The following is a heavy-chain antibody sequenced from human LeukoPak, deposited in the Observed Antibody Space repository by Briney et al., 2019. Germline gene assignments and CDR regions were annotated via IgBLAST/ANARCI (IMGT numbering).Heavy chain of an antibody. D-gene: IGHD2-2*01. CDR3: ALRGLVRGFDP. V-gene: IGHV4-61*02. Sequence: SETLSLTCTVSGGSISSSSSYCNWIRQPAGKGLEWIGRIYTSGSTNHNPSLKSRVTISVDTSKNQFSLKLSSVTAADTAVYYCALRGLVRGFDPWGQGTLVTVSS. CDR2: IYTSGST. CDR1: GGSISSSSSY. J-gene: IGHJ5*02.